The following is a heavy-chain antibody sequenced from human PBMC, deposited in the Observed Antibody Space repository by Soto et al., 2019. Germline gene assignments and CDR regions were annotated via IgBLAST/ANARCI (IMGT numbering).Heavy chain of an antibody. V-gene: IGHV1-69*13. CDR3: ARPTDNYYDSSGYPY. CDR2: IIPIFGTA. Sequence: SVKVSCKASGGTFSSYAISWVRQAPGQGLEWMGGIIPIFGTANYAQKFQGRVTITADESTSTAYMELSSLRSEDTAVYYCARPTDNYYDSSGYPYWGQGXLVTVYS. D-gene: IGHD3-22*01. CDR1: GGTFSSYA. J-gene: IGHJ4*02.